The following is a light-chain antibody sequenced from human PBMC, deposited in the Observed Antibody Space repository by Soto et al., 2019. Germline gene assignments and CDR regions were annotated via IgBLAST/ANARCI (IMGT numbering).Light chain of an antibody. CDR1: QSVSSSTY. CDR3: QQYGSSPIT. J-gene: IGKJ5*01. V-gene: IGKV3-20*01. CDR2: DAS. Sequence: EIVFTQSRVTLSVGALGIATLSCRASQSVSSSTYLAWYQQKPGQAPRLLIYDASSRATGIPDRFSGSGSGTDFTLTISRLEPEDFALYYCQQYGSSPITFGQGTRLEI.